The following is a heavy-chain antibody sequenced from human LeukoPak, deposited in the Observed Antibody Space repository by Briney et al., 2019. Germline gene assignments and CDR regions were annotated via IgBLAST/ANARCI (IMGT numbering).Heavy chain of an antibody. J-gene: IGHJ4*02. D-gene: IGHD6-19*01. CDR1: GFTVSSNY. CDR2: IYSGGST. CDR3: ARDSGSSGWYGDFVY. Sequence: GGSLRLSCAASGFTVSSNYMSWVRQAPGKGLEWVSVIYSGGSTYYADSVKGRFTISRDNSKNTLYLQMNSLRAEDTAVYYCARDSGSSGWYGDFVYWGQGTPVTVSS. V-gene: IGHV3-66*01.